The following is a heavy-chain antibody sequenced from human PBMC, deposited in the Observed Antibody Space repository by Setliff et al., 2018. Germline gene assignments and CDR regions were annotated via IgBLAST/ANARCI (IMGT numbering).Heavy chain of an antibody. CDR2: IRYDGSNK. V-gene: IGHV3-30*02. CDR1: GFTFSSYG. CDR3: ARVYEYSYGFDY. Sequence: PGGSLRLSCAASGFTFSSYGMHWVRQAPGKGLEWVAFIRYDGSNKYYADSVKGRFTISRDNSKNTLYLQMNSLRAEDTAVYYCARVYEYSYGFDYWGQGTPFTVSS. J-gene: IGHJ4*02. D-gene: IGHD3-16*01.